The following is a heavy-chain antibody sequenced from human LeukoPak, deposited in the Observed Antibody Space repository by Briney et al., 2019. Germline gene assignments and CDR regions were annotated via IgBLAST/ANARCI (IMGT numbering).Heavy chain of an antibody. CDR2: ISNRGGST. D-gene: IGHD3-10*01. Sequence: PGGSLRLSCAASGFSFSSYAMSRVRQAPGKGLEWVSTISNRGGSTYYADSVKGRFTISRDNSRNTLYLQMNSLRAEDTAVYYCAKRPYGSGSYSGAHFDYWGQGTLVTVSS. CDR3: AKRPYGSGSYSGAHFDY. J-gene: IGHJ4*02. V-gene: IGHV3-23*01. CDR1: GFSFSSYA.